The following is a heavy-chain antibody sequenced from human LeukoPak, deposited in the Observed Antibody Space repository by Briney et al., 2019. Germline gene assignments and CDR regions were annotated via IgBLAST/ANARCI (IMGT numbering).Heavy chain of an antibody. CDR1: GGSFSGYY. CDR3: ARGEWLRSWFGS. D-gene: IGHD5-12*01. CDR2: INHSGST. Sequence: SETLSLTCAVYGGSFSGYYWSWIRQPPRKGLEWIGEINHSGSTNYNPSLKSRVTISVDTSKNQFSLKLSSVTAADTAVYYCARGEWLRSWFGSWGQGTLVTVSS. V-gene: IGHV4-34*01. J-gene: IGHJ5*01.